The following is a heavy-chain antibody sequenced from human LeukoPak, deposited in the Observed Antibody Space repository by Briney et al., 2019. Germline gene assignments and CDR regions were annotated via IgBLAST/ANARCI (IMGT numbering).Heavy chain of an antibody. D-gene: IGHD3-22*01. Sequence: SETLSLTCVVSGGSVSGHYWDWIRQPSGKGLEWIGYIYASGSTNYNPSLKSRVTISVDTSENHFSLKLTSVTAADTAVYYCARGLYSSGYYYYFDYWGQGTLVTVSS. J-gene: IGHJ4*02. CDR1: GGSVSGHY. CDR3: ARGLYSSGYYYYFDY. V-gene: IGHV4-59*02. CDR2: IYASGST.